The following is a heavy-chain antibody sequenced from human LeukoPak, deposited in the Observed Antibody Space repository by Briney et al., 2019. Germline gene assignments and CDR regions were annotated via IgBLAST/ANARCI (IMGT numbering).Heavy chain of an antibody. D-gene: IGHD2-2*01. Sequence: SETLSLTCAVSGGSISSNSYYWGWIRQPAGKGLEWIGRIYTSGSTNYNPSLKSRVTMSVDSSKNQFSLKLSSVTAADTAVYYCARARRRGTPVVVPYYYYYMDVWGKGTTVTISS. CDR1: GGSISSNSYY. CDR3: ARARRRGTPVVVPYYYYYMDV. CDR2: IYTSGST. J-gene: IGHJ6*03. V-gene: IGHV4-61*02.